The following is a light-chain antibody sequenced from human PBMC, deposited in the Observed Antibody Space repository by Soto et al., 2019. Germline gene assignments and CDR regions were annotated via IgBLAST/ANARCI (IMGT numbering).Light chain of an antibody. CDR2: RSS. CDR3: QQYGTKVS. Sequence: LTQSPSSLSLSPGESATLSCRASQSLSSSYLAWYQQKEGQPPRLLMFRSSDRAAGVPDRFSGSASGTEFTLTISSLEPEDFAVYYCQQYGTKVSFGPGTKVDI. J-gene: IGKJ3*01. V-gene: IGKV3-20*01. CDR1: QSLSSSY.